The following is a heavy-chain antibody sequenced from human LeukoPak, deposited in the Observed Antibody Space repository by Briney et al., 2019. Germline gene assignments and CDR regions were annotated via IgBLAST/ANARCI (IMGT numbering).Heavy chain of an antibody. CDR3: ARAPSEQQLVQVGWFDP. Sequence: PSETLSLTCTVSGGSISTSNYYWGWIRQPPGKGLEWIGNIFYSGSTYYGPSLKSRLTISLDTSKNQFSLKLSSVTAADTAVYYCARAPSEQQLVQVGWFDPWGQGTLVTVSS. D-gene: IGHD6-13*01. CDR1: GGSISTSNYY. V-gene: IGHV4-39*07. J-gene: IGHJ5*02. CDR2: IFYSGST.